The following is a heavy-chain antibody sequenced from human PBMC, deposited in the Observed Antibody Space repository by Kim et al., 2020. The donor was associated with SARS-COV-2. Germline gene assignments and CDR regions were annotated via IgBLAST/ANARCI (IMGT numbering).Heavy chain of an antibody. D-gene: IGHD3-16*01. Sequence: SETLSLTCTVSGVSISSYYWTWIRLLPPGKGLEWIGYIYDTGTTNYNPSLKSRLTISLDTSKNQFSLKLSSVTAADTAVYYCARGRMGGFDSWGQGTLVTVSS. CDR1: GVSISSYY. V-gene: IGHV4-59*13. CDR3: ARGRMGGFDS. CDR2: IYDTGTT. J-gene: IGHJ5*01.